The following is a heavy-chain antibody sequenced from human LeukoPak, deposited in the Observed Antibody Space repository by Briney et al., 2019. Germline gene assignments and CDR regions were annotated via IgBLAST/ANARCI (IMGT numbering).Heavy chain of an antibody. D-gene: IGHD5-24*01. CDR1: GFIFTNYF. J-gene: IGHJ4*02. CDR3: TRVGYIDEGIDY. V-gene: IGHV3-7*04. Sequence: GGSLRLSCAASGFIFTNYFMTWVRQAPGKGLEWVANIKQDGSKKSYVDSVKGRFTISRDNAKNSLYLQMNSLRAEDTAIYYCTRVGYIDEGIDYWGQGTLVTVSS. CDR2: IKQDGSKK.